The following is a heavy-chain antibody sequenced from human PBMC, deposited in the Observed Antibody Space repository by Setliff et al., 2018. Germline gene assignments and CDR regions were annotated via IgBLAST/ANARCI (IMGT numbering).Heavy chain of an antibody. CDR1: GDAISSGDYF. D-gene: IGHD1-26*01. V-gene: IGHV4-30-4*08. J-gene: IGHJ3*01. CDR3: AREVGTSTSSDAFDV. Sequence: SETLSLTCTVSGDAISSGDYFWSWIRQPPGKGLEWIAYIYHSGSAYYNPSLKSRVTMSVDTSKNQFSLHLTSATAADTAVYYCAREVGTSTSSDAFDVWGQGMMVTVSS. CDR2: IYHSGSA.